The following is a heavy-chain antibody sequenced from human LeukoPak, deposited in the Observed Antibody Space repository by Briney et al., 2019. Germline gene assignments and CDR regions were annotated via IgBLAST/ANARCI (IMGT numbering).Heavy chain of an antibody. CDR3: AKAPVTSCRGAFCYPFDY. Sequence: GGSLRLSCAASGFIFSSYWMAWVRQAPGKGLEWVANIKEDGSEKNYVDSVKGRFTISRDNAKNSLYLQMNSLRAEDTAVYYCAKAPVTSCRGAFCYPFDYWGQGTLVTVSS. D-gene: IGHD2-15*01. V-gene: IGHV3-7*01. CDR1: GFIFSSYW. CDR2: IKEDGSEK. J-gene: IGHJ4*02.